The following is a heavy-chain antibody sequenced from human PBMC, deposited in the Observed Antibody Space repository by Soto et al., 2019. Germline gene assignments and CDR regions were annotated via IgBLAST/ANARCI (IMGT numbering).Heavy chain of an antibody. Sequence: GGSLRLSCAASGFTFSSYAMSWVRQAPGKGLEWVSAISGSGGSTYYADSVKGRFTISRDNSKNTLYLQMNSLRAEDTAVYYSAKDSSSTSAPNYWGQGTLVTVPQ. V-gene: IGHV3-23*01. D-gene: IGHD2-2*01. CDR2: ISGSGGST. CDR1: GFTFSSYA. J-gene: IGHJ4*02. CDR3: AKDSSSTSAPNY.